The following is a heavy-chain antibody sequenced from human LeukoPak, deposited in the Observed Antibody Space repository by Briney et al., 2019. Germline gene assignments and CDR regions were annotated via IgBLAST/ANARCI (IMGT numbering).Heavy chain of an antibody. CDR3: AREHSNLNWFDP. J-gene: IGHJ5*02. CDR2: IYYSGST. D-gene: IGHD4-11*01. V-gene: IGHV4-31*03. CDR1: GGSISSGGYY. Sequence: SQTLSLTCTVSGGSISSGGYYWSWIRQHPGKGLEWIGYIYYSGSTYYNPSLKSRVTISVDTSKNQFSLKLSSVTAADTAVYYCAREHSNLNWFDPWGQGTLVTVSS.